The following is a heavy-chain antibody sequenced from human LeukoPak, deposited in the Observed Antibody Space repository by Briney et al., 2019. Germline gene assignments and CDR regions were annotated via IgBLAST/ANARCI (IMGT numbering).Heavy chain of an antibody. CDR1: GDSISSAFYY. CDR2: INHSGST. J-gene: IGHJ4*02. CDR3: AREIRRSGLGSY. V-gene: IGHV4-39*07. D-gene: IGHD3-3*01. Sequence: SETLSLTCTVSGDSISSAFYYWSWIRQPPGKGLEWIGEINHSGSTNYNPSLKSRLTISVDTSKNQFSLKLSSVTAADTAVYYCAREIRRSGLGSYWGQGTLVTVSS.